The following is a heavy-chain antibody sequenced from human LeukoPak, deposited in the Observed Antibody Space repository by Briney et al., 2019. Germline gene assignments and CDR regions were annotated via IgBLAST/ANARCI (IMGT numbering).Heavy chain of an antibody. CDR2: INPGDSDT. D-gene: IGHD2-2*01. Sequence: GESLKISCKGSGYSFTSYWIGWVRQMPGKGLEWMGIINPGDSDTRYSPSFQGQVTISADKSISTAYLQWSSLKASDTAMYYCARHPLYCSSTSCYDYWGQGTLVTVSS. CDR1: GYSFTSYW. CDR3: ARHPLYCSSTSCYDY. J-gene: IGHJ4*02. V-gene: IGHV5-51*01.